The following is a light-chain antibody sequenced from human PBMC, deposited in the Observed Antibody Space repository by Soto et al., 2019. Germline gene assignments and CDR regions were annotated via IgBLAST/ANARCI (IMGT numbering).Light chain of an antibody. V-gene: IGLV2-14*01. Sequence: QSVLTQPASVSGSLGQSITISCTGTSSDIGGYNYVSWYQQHPGRAPKLIIYEVSYRPSGVSNRFSASKSANTASLTISGLQAEDEADYYCNSFASSTSLIFGGGTKVTVL. CDR2: EVS. J-gene: IGLJ2*01. CDR3: NSFASSTSLI. CDR1: SSDIGGYNY.